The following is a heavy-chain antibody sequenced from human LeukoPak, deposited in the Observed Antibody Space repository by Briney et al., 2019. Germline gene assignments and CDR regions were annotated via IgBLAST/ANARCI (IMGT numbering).Heavy chain of an antibody. CDR3: AKVGRSTRPGY. V-gene: IGHV3-48*03. CDR2: ISSSGTSK. Sequence: GGSLRLSCAASGFTFSSYEMSWVRQAPGKGLEWIAYISSSGTSKNYADSVKGRFTISRDNAKNSLYLQMSSLRAEDTAVYYCAKVGRSTRPGYWGQGTLVTVSS. CDR1: GFTFSSYE. J-gene: IGHJ4*02. D-gene: IGHD6-6*01.